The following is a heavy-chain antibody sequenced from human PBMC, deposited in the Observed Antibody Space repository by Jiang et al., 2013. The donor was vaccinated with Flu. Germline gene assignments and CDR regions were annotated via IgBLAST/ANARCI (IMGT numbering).Heavy chain of an antibody. V-gene: IGHV1-2*04. CDR1: GYTFTGYY. D-gene: IGHD6-6*01. CDR2: INPNSGGT. J-gene: IGHJ6*01. Sequence: VQLVESGAEVKKPGASVKVSCKASGYTFTGYYMHWVRQAPGQGLEWMGWINPNSGGTNYAQKFQGWVTMTRDTSISTAYMELSRLRSDDTAVYYCARDQYSSSSAYYYYGMDVWGTKGPTVTVSS. CDR3: ARDQYSSSSAYYYYGMDV.